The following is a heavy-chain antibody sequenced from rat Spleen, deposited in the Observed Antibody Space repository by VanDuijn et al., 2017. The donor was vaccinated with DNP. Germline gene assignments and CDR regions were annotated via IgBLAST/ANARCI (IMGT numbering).Heavy chain of an antibody. CDR1: GFTFSDYN. CDR2: ISPSGSRT. CDR3: AQANGRD. Sequence: EVQLVESGGGLVQPGRSLKLSCSASGFTFSDYNMAWVRQAPKKGLEWVAAISPSGSRTYYPDSVKGRFTISRDNAKSTLYLQMNSLRSEDTATYYCAQANGRDWGQGVMVTVSS. J-gene: IGHJ2*01. D-gene: IGHD4-3*01. V-gene: IGHV5-7*01.